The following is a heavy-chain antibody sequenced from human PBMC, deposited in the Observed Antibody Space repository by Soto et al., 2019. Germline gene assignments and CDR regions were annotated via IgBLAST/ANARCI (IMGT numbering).Heavy chain of an antibody. Sequence: GPSVKVSCKASGYTFTSYYMHWVRQAPGQGLEWMGIINPSGGSTSYAQKFQGRVTMTRDTSTSTVYMELSSLRSEDTAVYYCARVTSGWYLDYWGQGTLVTVSS. J-gene: IGHJ4*02. V-gene: IGHV1-46*01. CDR1: GYTFTSYY. CDR3: ARVTSGWYLDY. D-gene: IGHD6-19*01. CDR2: INPSGGST.